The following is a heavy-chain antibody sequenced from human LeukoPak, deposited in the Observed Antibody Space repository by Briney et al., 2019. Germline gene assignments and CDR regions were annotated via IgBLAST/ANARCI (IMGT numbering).Heavy chain of an antibody. CDR1: GFTFSSYS. Sequence: GGSLRLSCAASGFTFSSYSMNWVRQAPGKGLEWVSSISSSSSYIYYADSVKGRFTISRDNAKNSLYLQMNSLRAEDTAVYYCARDMGVVPAATGDAFDIWGQGTMVTVSS. CDR2: ISSSSSYI. V-gene: IGHV3-21*01. D-gene: IGHD2-2*01. J-gene: IGHJ3*02. CDR3: ARDMGVVPAATGDAFDI.